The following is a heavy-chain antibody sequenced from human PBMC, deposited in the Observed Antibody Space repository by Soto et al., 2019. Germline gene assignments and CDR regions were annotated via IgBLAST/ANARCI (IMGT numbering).Heavy chain of an antibody. D-gene: IGHD3-22*01. CDR3: ARPNYYYDSSGYYGY. J-gene: IGHJ4*02. CDR2: ISSSSSYI. CDR1: GFTFSSYS. V-gene: IGHV3-21*01. Sequence: EVQLVESGGGLVKPGRSLRLSCAASGFTFSSYSMNWVRQAPGKGLEWVSSISSSSSYIYYADSVKGRFTISRDNAKNSLYLQMNSLRAEDTAVYYCARPNYYYDSSGYYGYWGQGTLVTVSS.